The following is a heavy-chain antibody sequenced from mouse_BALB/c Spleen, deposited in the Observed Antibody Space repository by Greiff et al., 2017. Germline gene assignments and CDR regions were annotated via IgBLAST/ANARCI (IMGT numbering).Heavy chain of an antibody. CDR3: AKTDYYGRAMDY. J-gene: IGHJ4*01. V-gene: IGHV2-6-5*01. D-gene: IGHD1-1*01. Sequence: VQLQEPGPGLVAPSQSLSITCTVSGFSLTDYGVSWICQPPGKGLEWLGVIWGGGSTYYNSALKSRLSISKDNSKSQVFLKMNRLQTDGTAMYYCAKTDYYGRAMDYWGQGTSVTVSS. CDR1: GFSLTDYG. CDR2: IWGGGST.